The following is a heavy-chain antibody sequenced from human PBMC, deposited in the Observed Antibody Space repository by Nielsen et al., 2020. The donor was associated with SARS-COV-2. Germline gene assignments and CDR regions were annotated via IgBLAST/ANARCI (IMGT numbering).Heavy chain of an antibody. CDR1: GFTFISYA. V-gene: IGHV3-23*01. Sequence: WGSLRLSFAASGFTFISYAMSWFRQAPGKGLELFSAISCSGGSTYYADSVKGRFTISRDNSKNTLYLQMNSLRAEDTAVYYCATSNWNDQYYFDYWGQGTLVTVSS. J-gene: IGHJ4*02. CDR2: ISCSGGST. D-gene: IGHD1-20*01. CDR3: ATSNWNDQYYFDY.